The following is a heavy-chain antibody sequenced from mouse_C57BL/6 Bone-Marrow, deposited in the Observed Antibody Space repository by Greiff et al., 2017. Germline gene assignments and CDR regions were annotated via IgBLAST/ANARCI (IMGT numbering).Heavy chain of an antibody. D-gene: IGHD1-1*01. J-gene: IGHJ3*01. CDR3: ARGGITTVVGAY. CDR2: IYWDDDK. Sequence: QVTLKESGPGILQSSQTLSLTCSFSGFSLSTSGMGVSWIRQPSGKGLEWLAHIYWDDDKRYNPFLKSRLTISKDTSRNQVFLKITSVDTADTATYYCARGGITTVVGAYWGQGTLVTVSA. V-gene: IGHV8-12*01. CDR1: GFSLSTSGMG.